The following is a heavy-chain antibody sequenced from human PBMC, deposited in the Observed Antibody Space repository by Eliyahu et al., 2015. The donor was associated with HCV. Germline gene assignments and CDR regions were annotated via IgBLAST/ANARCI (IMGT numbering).Heavy chain of an antibody. CDR3: ARPSSKAGYSYGYGGGWFDP. CDR2: IYYSGST. D-gene: IGHD5-18*01. Sequence: QLQLQESGPGLVKPSETLSLTCTVSXGSISSSSYYWGWIRQPPGKGLEWIGSIYYSGSTYYNPSLKSRVTISVDTSKNQFSLKLSSVTAADTAVYYCARPSSKAGYSYGYGGGWFDPWGQGTLVTVSS. CDR1: XGSISSSSYY. J-gene: IGHJ5*02. V-gene: IGHV4-39*01.